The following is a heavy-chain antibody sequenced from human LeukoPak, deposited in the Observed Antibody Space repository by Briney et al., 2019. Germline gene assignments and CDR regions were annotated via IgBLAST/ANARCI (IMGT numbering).Heavy chain of an antibody. D-gene: IGHD1-1*01. J-gene: IGHJ4*02. CDR2: MSSRGYPT. Sequence: GGSLRLSCLASGFTFSDYYMSWVRQAPGKGLEWISYMSSRGYPTYYAESVKGRYTISRDNAKNTLYLQMHNLRTDDTAVYFCARVGIALTSPFDYWGLGTLVAVSS. CDR1: GFTFSDYY. V-gene: IGHV3-11*01. CDR3: ARVGIALTSPFDY.